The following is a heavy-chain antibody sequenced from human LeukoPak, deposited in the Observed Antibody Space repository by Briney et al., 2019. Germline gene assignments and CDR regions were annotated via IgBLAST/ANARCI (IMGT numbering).Heavy chain of an antibody. J-gene: IGHJ5*02. Sequence: GGSLRLSCAASGFTFSSYAMSWVRQAPGKGLEWVSAISGSGGSTYYADSVKGRFTISRDNSKNTLYLQMNSLRAEDTAVYYCAKDRASYCSGGSCYSDNWFDPWGQGTLVTVSS. CDR2: ISGSGGST. CDR1: GFTFSSYA. CDR3: AKDRASYCSGGSCYSDNWFDP. V-gene: IGHV3-23*01. D-gene: IGHD2-15*01.